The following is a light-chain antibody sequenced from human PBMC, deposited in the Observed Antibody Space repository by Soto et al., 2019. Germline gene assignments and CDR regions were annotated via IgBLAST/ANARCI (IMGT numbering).Light chain of an antibody. Sequence: IQLTQSPTSLSASVGDRVTITCRASQGIGSYLAWYQQKPGKAPKLLIYAASTLQSGVPSRFSGSGSGTDFTLTISSLQPEAFATYFCQQANTYPLPFGGGTKVEIK. CDR3: QQANTYPLP. CDR1: QGIGSY. CDR2: AAS. J-gene: IGKJ4*01. V-gene: IGKV1-9*01.